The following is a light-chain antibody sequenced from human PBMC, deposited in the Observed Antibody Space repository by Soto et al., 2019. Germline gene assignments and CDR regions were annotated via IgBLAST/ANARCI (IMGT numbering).Light chain of an antibody. Sequence: DIQMTQSPSSLSASVGDRVTITCRASQSISSYLNWYQQKPGKAPKLLIYAASSLQSGVPSRFSGSGSGTDFTLTISSLQPEDFATYSCQQGNTFGGGTKVEIK. V-gene: IGKV1-39*01. CDR1: QSISSY. CDR3: QQGNT. J-gene: IGKJ4*01. CDR2: AAS.